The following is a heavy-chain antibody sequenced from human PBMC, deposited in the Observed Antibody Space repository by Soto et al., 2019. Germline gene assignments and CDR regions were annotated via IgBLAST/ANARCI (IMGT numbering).Heavy chain of an antibody. CDR3: VKQAHGLDGVAFDY. CDR1: GFIFSEST. Sequence: GGSLRLSCSASGFIFSESTIYWVRQVPGKGLEAISAVSTSGRSTYYADSVKDRFTISRDNSENTLFLQMGSLRPEDTAIYYCVKQAHGLDGVAFDYWGQGTQVTVSS. D-gene: IGHD2-15*01. J-gene: IGHJ4*02. V-gene: IGHV3-64D*06. CDR2: VSTSGRST.